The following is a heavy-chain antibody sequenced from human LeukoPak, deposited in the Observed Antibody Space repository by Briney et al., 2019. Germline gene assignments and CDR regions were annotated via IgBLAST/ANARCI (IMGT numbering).Heavy chain of an antibody. V-gene: IGHV3-30-3*01. J-gene: IGHJ3*02. CDR3: AKGRGSGSSSNIGAFDI. CDR1: GFIFSSYA. CDR2: ISYDGINT. Sequence: GGSLRLSCAASGFIFSSYAMHWVRQAPGKGLEWVAIISYDGINTYHTGSVKGRFTISRDDSRNTLYLQMNSLRAEDTAVYYCAKGRGSGSSSNIGAFDIWGQGTMVTVS. D-gene: IGHD3-10*01.